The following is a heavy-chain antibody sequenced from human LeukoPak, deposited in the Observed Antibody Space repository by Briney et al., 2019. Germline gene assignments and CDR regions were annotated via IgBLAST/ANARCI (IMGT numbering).Heavy chain of an antibody. J-gene: IGHJ4*02. Sequence: ASVKVSCKASGYTLTSYGISWVRQAPGQGLEWMGWISAYNGNTNYAQKLQGRVTMTTDTSTGTAYMELRSLRSDDTAVYYCARVNYYDSSGYYERPAVDYWGQGTLVTVSS. D-gene: IGHD3-22*01. CDR2: ISAYNGNT. CDR3: ARVNYYDSSGYYERPAVDY. V-gene: IGHV1-18*01. CDR1: GYTLTSYG.